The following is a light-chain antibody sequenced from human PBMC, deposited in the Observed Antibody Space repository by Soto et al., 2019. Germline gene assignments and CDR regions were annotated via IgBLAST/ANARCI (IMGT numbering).Light chain of an antibody. CDR2: GAS. V-gene: IGKV3-20*01. CDR1: QTTSPKY. J-gene: IGKJ2*01. CDR3: QPFGSPPPVI. Sequence: IELKQSPGTLSLSTGESATLSCRVSQTTSPKYVAWYQQRRGLAPRLLVYGASKRAAGIPDRFRGSGSGSEFSLTISGLEPEDFAVYFCQPFGSPPPVIFGHGTKVDIK.